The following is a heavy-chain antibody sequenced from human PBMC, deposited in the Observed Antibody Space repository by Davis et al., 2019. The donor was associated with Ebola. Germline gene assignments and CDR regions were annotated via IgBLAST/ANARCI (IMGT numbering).Heavy chain of an antibody. Sequence: MPSETLSLTCTVSGGSISSYYWGWIRQPPGKGLEWIGSVNSRGTTYYNPSLKSRVTISVDTSKNQFSLKLSSVTAADTAVYYCARSLTAGMYYYYGMDVWGQGTTVTVSS. D-gene: IGHD6-19*01. V-gene: IGHV4-39*01. CDR3: ARSLTAGMYYYYGMDV. J-gene: IGHJ6*02. CDR2: VNSRGTT. CDR1: GGSISSYY.